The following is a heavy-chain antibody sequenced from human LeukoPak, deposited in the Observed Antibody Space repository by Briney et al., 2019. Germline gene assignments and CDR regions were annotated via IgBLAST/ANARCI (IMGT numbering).Heavy chain of an antibody. CDR1: GFAFGSYG. Sequence: GGSLRVSCAASGFAFGSYGMSWVRQAPGKGLEWVAAISASGPNPHYSDSVKGRFTISRDNSKNTLYLQINSLRAEDTAVYYCAMGNPYYDFCSGYSMGWYFDLWGRGTLVTVSS. V-gene: IGHV3-23*01. D-gene: IGHD3-3*01. CDR2: ISASGPNP. J-gene: IGHJ2*01. CDR3: AMGNPYYDFCSGYSMGWYFDL.